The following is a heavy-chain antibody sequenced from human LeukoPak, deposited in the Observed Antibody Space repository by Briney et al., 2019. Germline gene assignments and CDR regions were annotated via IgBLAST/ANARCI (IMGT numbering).Heavy chain of an antibody. V-gene: IGHV6-1*01. J-gene: IGHJ6*03. CDR1: GDSVSSNSAA. CDR2: TYYRSKWYN. D-gene: IGHD6-13*01. Sequence: SQTLSLTCAISGDSVSSNSAAWNWIRQSPSRGLEWLGRTYYRSKWYNDYAVSVKSRITINPDTSKNQFSLKLSSVTAADTAVYYCARRLAAGTLYYYYYYYYMDVWGKGTTVTVSS. CDR3: ARRLAAGTLYYYYYYYYMDV.